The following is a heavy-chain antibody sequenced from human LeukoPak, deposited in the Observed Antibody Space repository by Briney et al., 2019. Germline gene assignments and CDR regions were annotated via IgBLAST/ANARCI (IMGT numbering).Heavy chain of an antibody. J-gene: IGHJ2*01. CDR1: GYTFTSYY. CDR2: INRSGGST. V-gene: IGHV1-46*01. D-gene: IGHD3-22*01. CDR3: ARDAASYYYDSSGSSWYFDL. Sequence: GASVKVSCKASGYTFTSYYMHWVRQAPGQGLEWMGIINRSGGSTSYAQKFQGRVTMTRDTSTSTVYMELSSLRSEDTAVYYCARDAASYYYDSSGSSWYFDLWGRGTLVTVSS.